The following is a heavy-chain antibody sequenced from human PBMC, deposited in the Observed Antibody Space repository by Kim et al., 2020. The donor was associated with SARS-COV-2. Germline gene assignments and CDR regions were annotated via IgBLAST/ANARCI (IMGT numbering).Heavy chain of an antibody. D-gene: IGHD3-10*01. CDR2: INPSGGST. CDR1: GYTFSNYY. J-gene: IGHJ5*02. Sequence: ASVKVSCKASGYTFSNYYLHWVRQAPGQGLEWMGIINPSGGSTNYAQKFQGRVTMTRDTSTSTVYMELSSLRSEDTAVYYCVRGNYGSGSSYFTSNWFGPWGQGTLVTVSS. V-gene: IGHV1-46*03. CDR3: VRGNYGSGSSYFTSNWFGP.